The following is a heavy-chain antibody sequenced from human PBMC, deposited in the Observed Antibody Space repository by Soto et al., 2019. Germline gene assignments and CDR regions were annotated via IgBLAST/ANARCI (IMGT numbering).Heavy chain of an antibody. CDR1: GFTFSDYY. Sequence: GGSLRLSCAASGFTFSDYYMSWIRQAPGKGLEKVSYISSSGSTIYYADSVKGRFTISRDNAKNSLYLQMNSLRAEDTSVYYCARAPPYYYDSSGYYYWGQGTLVTVSS. CDR2: ISSSGSTI. V-gene: IGHV3-11*01. D-gene: IGHD3-22*01. J-gene: IGHJ4*02. CDR3: ARAPPYYYDSSGYYY.